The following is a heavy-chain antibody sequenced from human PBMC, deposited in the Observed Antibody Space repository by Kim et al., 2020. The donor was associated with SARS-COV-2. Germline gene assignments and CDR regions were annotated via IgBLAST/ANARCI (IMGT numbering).Heavy chain of an antibody. J-gene: IGHJ6*03. CDR3: TRVWPTRELGLYYYYYMDV. V-gene: IGHV3-49*04. CDR1: GFTFGDYA. D-gene: IGHD1-26*01. Sequence: GGSLRLSCTASGFTFGDYAMSWVRQAPGKGLEWVGFIRSKAYGGTTEYAASVKGRFTISRDDSKSIAYLQMNSLKTEDTAVYYCTRVWPTRELGLYYYYYMDVWGKGTTVTVSS. CDR2: IRSKAYGGTT.